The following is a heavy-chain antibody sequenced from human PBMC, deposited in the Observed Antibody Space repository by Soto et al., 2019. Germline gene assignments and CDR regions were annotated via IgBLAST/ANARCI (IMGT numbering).Heavy chain of an antibody. V-gene: IGHV1-69*13. J-gene: IGHJ6*02. CDR2: IIPIFGTA. D-gene: IGHD4-17*01. Sequence: SVKVSCKASGGTFSSYAISWVRQAPGQGLEWMGGIIPIFGTANYAQKFQGRVTITADESTSTAYMELSSLRSEDTAVYYCGGRISPDYAETVEFGYYYYGMDVWGQGTTVTVSS. CDR1: GGTFSSYA. CDR3: GGRISPDYAETVEFGYYYYGMDV.